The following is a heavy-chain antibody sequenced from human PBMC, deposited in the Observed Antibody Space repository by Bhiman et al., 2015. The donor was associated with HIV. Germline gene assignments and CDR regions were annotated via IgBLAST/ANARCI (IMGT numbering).Heavy chain of an antibody. J-gene: IGHJ5*02. CDR3: ARRGMAGIGNWFDP. V-gene: IGHV3-30-3*01. CDR1: GFSFSSYA. Sequence: QVQLVESGGGVVQPGRSLRLSCAASGFSFSSYAMHWVRQAPGKGLEWVAVISYDGSNKYYADSVKGRFTISRDNSKNTLYLQMNSLRAEDTAVYYCARRGMAGIGNWFDPWGPGNPGSTVSS. D-gene: IGHD6-19*01. CDR2: ISYDGSNK.